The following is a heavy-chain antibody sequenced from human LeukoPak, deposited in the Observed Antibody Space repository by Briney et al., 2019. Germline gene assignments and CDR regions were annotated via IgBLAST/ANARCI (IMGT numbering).Heavy chain of an antibody. CDR1: GFTLSSYS. D-gene: IGHD5-18*01. CDR2: ISSSSSYI. CDR3: ARHSIQLWSMYYFDY. V-gene: IGHV3-21*01. Sequence: PGGSLRLSCAASGFTLSSYSMNWVRQAPGKGLEWVSSISSSSSYIYYADSVKGRFTISRDNAKNSLYLHMNSLRAEDTAVYYCARHSIQLWSMYYFDYRGQGTLVTVSS. J-gene: IGHJ4*02.